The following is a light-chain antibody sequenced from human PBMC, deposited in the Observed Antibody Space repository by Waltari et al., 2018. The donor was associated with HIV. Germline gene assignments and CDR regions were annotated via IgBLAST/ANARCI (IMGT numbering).Light chain of an antibody. CDR1: SSKLGTDF. J-gene: IGLJ3*02. V-gene: IGLV1-51*01. CDR3: GTWDTSLGAGV. CDR2: DND. Sequence: QSVLTQPHSVSAAPGQKVTIPCSGSSSKLGTDFVSWYQHLPGAAPKLLIYDNDKRPSGISDRFSGSKSGTSATLGITGLQTGDEADYYCGTWDTSLGAGVFGGGTKLTVL.